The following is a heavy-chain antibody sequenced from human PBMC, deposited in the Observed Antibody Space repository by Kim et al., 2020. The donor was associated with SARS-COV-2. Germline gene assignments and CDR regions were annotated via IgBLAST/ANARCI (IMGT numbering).Heavy chain of an antibody. Sequence: EKYYIDSVKGRITISREHAKNLMYLQMSGLRAEDTAVYYCARDIRGTWFDPWGQGTLVTVSS. V-gene: IGHV3-7*01. D-gene: IGHD3-16*01. CDR2: EK. CDR3: ARDIRGTWFDP. J-gene: IGHJ5*02.